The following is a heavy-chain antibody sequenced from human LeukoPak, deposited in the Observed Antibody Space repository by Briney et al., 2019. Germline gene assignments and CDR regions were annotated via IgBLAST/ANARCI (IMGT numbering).Heavy chain of an antibody. D-gene: IGHD5-18*01. V-gene: IGHV4-34*01. CDR2: INHSGST. Sequence: SEALSLTCAVYGGSFSGYYWSWIRQPPGKGLEWIGEINHSGSTNYNPSLKSRVTISVDTSKNQFSLKLSPVTAADTAVYYCAMSVDTAMAVGGFDYWGQGTLVTVSS. J-gene: IGHJ4*02. CDR1: GGSFSGYY. CDR3: AMSVDTAMAVGGFDY.